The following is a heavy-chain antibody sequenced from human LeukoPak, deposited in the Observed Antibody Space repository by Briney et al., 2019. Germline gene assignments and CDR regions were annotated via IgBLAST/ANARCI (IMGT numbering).Heavy chain of an antibody. CDR1: GGSISSYY. D-gene: IGHD1-26*01. V-gene: IGHV4-59*08. J-gene: IGHJ4*02. Sequence: SGTLSLTCTVSGGSISSYYWSWIRQPPGKGLEWIGYIYYSGSTNYNPSLKSRVTISVDTSKNQFPLKLSSVTAADTAVYYCARHKELPTPGSYYFDYWGQGTLVTVSS. CDR2: IYYSGST. CDR3: ARHKELPTPGSYYFDY.